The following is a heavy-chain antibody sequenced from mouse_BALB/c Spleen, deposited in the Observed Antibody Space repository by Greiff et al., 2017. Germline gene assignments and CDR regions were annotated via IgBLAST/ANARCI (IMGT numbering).Heavy chain of an antibody. V-gene: IGHV1-54*01. CDR3: ARSGDSSSLAWFAY. CDR2: INPGSGGT. D-gene: IGHD3-2*01. J-gene: IGHJ3*01. CDR1: GYAFTNYL. Sequence: QVQLQQSGAELVRPGTSVKVSCKASGYAFTNYLIEWVKQRPGQGLEWIGVINPGSGGTNYNEKFKGKATLTADKSSSTAYMQLSILTSEVSAVYFCARSGDSSSLAWFAYWGQGTLVTVSA.